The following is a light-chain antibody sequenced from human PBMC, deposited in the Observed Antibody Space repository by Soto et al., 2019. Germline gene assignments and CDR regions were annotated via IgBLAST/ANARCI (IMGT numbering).Light chain of an antibody. J-gene: IGLJ3*02. CDR1: SSNIGSNY. CDR3: AAWDDSLSSWV. V-gene: IGLV1-47*01. Sequence: QSVLTQPPSASGTPGQRITISCSGSSSNIGSNYVYWYQQLPGTAPKLLIYTNNQRPSGVPDRFSGSKSDTSVSLAISGLRSEDEADYYCAAWDDSLSSWVFGGGTKVTVL. CDR2: TNN.